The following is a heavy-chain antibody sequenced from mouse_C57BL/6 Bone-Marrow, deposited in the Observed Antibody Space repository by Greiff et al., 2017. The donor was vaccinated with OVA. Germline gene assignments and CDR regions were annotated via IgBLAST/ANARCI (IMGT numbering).Heavy chain of an antibody. D-gene: IGHD1-1*01. J-gene: IGHJ4*01. CDR2: INYDGSST. CDR1: GFTFSDYY. V-gene: IGHV5-16*01. CDR3: AREDGSSPWYYAMDY. Sequence: EVKLMESEGGLVQPGSSMKLSCTASGFTFSDYYMAWVRQVPEKGLEWVANINYDGSSTYYLDSLKSRFIISRDNEKNILYLQMSSLKSEDTATYYCAREDGSSPWYYAMDYWGQGTSVTVSS.